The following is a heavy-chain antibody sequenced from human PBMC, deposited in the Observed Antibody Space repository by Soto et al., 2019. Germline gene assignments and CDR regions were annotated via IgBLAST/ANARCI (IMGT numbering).Heavy chain of an antibody. D-gene: IGHD4-17*01. CDR1: GGSISSYY. Sequence: SETLSLTCTVSGGSISSYYWSWIRQPPGKGLEWIGYIYYSGSTNYNPSLKSRVTISVDTSKNQFSLKLSSVTAADTAVYYCARHSNDYDEDYYYYYMDVWGKGTTVTVSS. V-gene: IGHV4-59*08. CDR2: IYYSGST. J-gene: IGHJ6*03. CDR3: ARHSNDYDEDYYYYYMDV.